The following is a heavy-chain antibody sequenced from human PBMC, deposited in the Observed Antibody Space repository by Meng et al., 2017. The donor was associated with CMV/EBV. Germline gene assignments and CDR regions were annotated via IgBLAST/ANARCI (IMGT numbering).Heavy chain of an antibody. V-gene: IGHV4-4*07. CDR2: IYTSGST. CDR1: GGSNSSYY. J-gene: IGHJ5*02. Sequence: QVQLQESGPGLVKPSETLSLTCTVSGGSNSSYYWSWIRQPAGKGLEWIGRIYTSGSTNYNPSLKSRVTMSVDTSKNQFSLKLSSVTAADTAVYYCARDLMNCSSTSCANWFDPWGQGTLVTVSS. D-gene: IGHD2-2*01. CDR3: ARDLMNCSSTSCANWFDP.